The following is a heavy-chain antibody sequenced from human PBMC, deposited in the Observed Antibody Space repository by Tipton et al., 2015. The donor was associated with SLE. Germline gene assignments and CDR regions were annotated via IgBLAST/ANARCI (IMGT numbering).Heavy chain of an antibody. CDR2: IYHSGST. V-gene: IGHV4-38-2*02. D-gene: IGHD7-27*01. CDR3: ARDAGGSLGMESYYYYMDV. J-gene: IGHJ6*03. CDR1: GYSISSDYF. Sequence: TLSLTCTVSGYSISSDYFWGWIRQPPGRGLEWIGSIYHSGSTYYNPSLKSRVTMSIDTSKNQFSLNLSSVTAADTAVYYCARDAGGSLGMESYYYYMDVWGKGTTVTVSS.